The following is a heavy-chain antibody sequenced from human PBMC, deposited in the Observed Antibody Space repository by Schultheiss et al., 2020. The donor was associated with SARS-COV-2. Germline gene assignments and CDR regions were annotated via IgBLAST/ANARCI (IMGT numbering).Heavy chain of an antibody. Sequence: SQTLSLTCAVYGGSFSGYYWSWIRQPPKKGLEWIGEINHSGSTNYNPSLKSRVTVSLDTSNNHFSLKLSSVTAADTAVYYCARFYDSSGWRRRTFDVWGQGTMVTVSS. CDR3: ARFYDSSGWRRRTFDV. CDR1: GGSFSGYY. J-gene: IGHJ3*01. CDR2: INHSGST. V-gene: IGHV4-34*01. D-gene: IGHD3-22*01.